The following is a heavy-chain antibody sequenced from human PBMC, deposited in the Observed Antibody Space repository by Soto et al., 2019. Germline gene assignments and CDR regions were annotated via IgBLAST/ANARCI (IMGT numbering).Heavy chain of an antibody. J-gene: IGHJ4*02. D-gene: IGHD5-18*01. CDR2: INHSGST. CDR3: ARSIRIEHSYGFDY. V-gene: IGHV4-34*01. Sequence: SETLSLTCAVYGGAFSDYYWSWIRQSPGKGVECIAEINHSGSTTYHPTLTSRVNISVDTSKNLFSLKITSVPAADTAVYFCARSIRIEHSYGFDYWGQGTRVTV. CDR1: GGAFSDYY.